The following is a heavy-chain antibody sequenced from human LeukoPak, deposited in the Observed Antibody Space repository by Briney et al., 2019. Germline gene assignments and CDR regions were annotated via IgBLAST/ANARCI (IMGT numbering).Heavy chain of an antibody. D-gene: IGHD6-19*01. CDR1: GFTFSDYS. V-gene: IGHV3-21*01. Sequence: GGSLRLSCAASGFTFSDYSMNWVRQAPGKGLVGVSSISSSSYYIYYADSVKGRFTISRDNAKNSLYLQMNSLRAEDTAVYYCARDKSFEAVAVSGYFDYWGQGTLVTVSS. J-gene: IGHJ4*02. CDR3: ARDKSFEAVAVSGYFDY. CDR2: ISSSSYYI.